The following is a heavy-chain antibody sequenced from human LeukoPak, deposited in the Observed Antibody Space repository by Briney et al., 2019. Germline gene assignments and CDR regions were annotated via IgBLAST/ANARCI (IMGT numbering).Heavy chain of an antibody. CDR1: GGSFSGYY. J-gene: IGHJ4*02. CDR3: ARGFKVHCSSTSCYTWAFDY. V-gene: IGHV4-34*01. Sequence: SETLSLTCAVYGGSFSGYYWSWIRQPPGKGLEWIGEINHSGSTNYNPSLKSRVTISVDTSKNQFSLKLSSVTAADTAVYYCARGFKVHCSSTSCYTWAFDYWGQGTLVTASS. D-gene: IGHD2-2*02. CDR2: INHSGST.